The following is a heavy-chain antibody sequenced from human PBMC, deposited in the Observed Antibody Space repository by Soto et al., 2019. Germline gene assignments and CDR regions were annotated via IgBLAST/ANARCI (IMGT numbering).Heavy chain of an antibody. CDR1: GFTFSDHY. D-gene: IGHD2-2*01. CDR2: IRNKANSYTT. J-gene: IGHJ6*02. V-gene: IGHV3-72*01. Sequence: EVQLVESGGGLVQPGGSLRLSCAASGFTFSDHYMDWVRQAPGKGLEWVGRIRNKANSYTTEYAASVKGRFTISRDDSKNSLYLQMNSLKTEDTAVYYCARGGYCSSTSRHSDYYGMDVWGQGTTVTVSS. CDR3: ARGGYCSSTSRHSDYYGMDV.